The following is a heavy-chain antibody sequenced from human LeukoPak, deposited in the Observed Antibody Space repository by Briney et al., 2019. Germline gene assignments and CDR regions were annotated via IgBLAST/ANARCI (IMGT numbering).Heavy chain of an antibody. CDR3: ARETDPDAFVI. Sequence: GGSLRLSCAASGFTFSSHSMNWVRQAPGKGLEWVSSISSSSSYIYYAGSVKGRFTISRDNAKNSLYLQMNSLRAEDTAVYYCARETDPDAFVIWGQGTMVTVSS. D-gene: IGHD2-21*02. CDR2: ISSSSSYI. J-gene: IGHJ3*02. CDR1: GFTFSSHS. V-gene: IGHV3-21*01.